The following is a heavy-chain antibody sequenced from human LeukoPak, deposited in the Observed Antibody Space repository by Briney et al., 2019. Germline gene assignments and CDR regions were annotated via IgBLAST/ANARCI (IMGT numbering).Heavy chain of an antibody. J-gene: IGHJ4*02. V-gene: IGHV4-59*01. CDR1: GGSISGYY. Sequence: PSETLSLTCTVSGGSISGYYWSWFRQPPGKGLEWIGYIYYSGSTNYNPSLKSRVTISVDTSKNQFSLMLSSVTAADTAVYYWASHDYESSFDDWGQVTLVSVSS. CDR3: ASHDYESSFDD. CDR2: IYYSGST. D-gene: IGHD4-17*01.